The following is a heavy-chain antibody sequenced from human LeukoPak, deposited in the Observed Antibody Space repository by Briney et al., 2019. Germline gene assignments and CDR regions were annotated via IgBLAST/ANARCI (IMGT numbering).Heavy chain of an antibody. CDR1: GGSFSGYY. Sequence: SETLSLTCAVCGGSFSGYYWSWIRQPPGKGLEWIGEINHSGSTNYNPSLKSRVTISVDTSKNQFSLKLSSVTAADTAVYYCARGGFGVVIFFDYWGQGTLVTVSS. CDR3: ARGGFGVVIFFDY. V-gene: IGHV4-34*01. D-gene: IGHD3-3*01. J-gene: IGHJ4*02. CDR2: INHSGST.